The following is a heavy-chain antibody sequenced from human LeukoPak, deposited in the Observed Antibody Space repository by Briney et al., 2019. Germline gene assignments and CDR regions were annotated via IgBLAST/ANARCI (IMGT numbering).Heavy chain of an antibody. J-gene: IGHJ5*02. D-gene: IGHD6-13*01. CDR3: ARAIAAAGKANWFDP. CDR2: ISSSSYI. V-gene: IGHV3-21*01. Sequence: GGSLRLSCAASGFTFSSYSMNWVRQAPGKGLEWVSSISSSSYIYYADSVKGRFTISRDNAKNSLYLQMNSLRAEDTAVYYCARAIAAAGKANWFDPWGQGTLVTVSS. CDR1: GFTFSSYS.